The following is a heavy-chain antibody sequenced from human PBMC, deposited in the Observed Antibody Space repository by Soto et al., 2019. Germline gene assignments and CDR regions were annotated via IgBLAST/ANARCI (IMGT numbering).Heavy chain of an antibody. V-gene: IGHV3-30-3*01. CDR1: GFTFRTYA. Sequence: GGSLRLSCAASGFTFRTYAMHWVRQAPGKGLEWVATISYDGNNEYYGDSVKGRFTVSRDDSKNTLYLQLNSLRMEDTAMYYCARVHYYDTSGPLLWGQGTQVTVPQ. CDR2: ISYDGNNE. D-gene: IGHD3-22*01. J-gene: IGHJ4*02. CDR3: ARVHYYDTSGPLL.